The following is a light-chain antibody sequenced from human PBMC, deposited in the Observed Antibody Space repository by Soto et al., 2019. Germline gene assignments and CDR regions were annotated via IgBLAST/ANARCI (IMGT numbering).Light chain of an antibody. CDR1: SSNIGSSS. V-gene: IGLV1-44*01. Sequence: QSVLAQPPSASGTPGQRVSISCSGSSSNIGSSSVNWYQHVPGAAPQLLIYSNDLRPSEVPDRFSGSKSGTSASLAISGLRSDDEADYYCAAWDDTLNGCVFGGGTKLTVL. CDR3: AAWDDTLNGCV. J-gene: IGLJ3*02. CDR2: SND.